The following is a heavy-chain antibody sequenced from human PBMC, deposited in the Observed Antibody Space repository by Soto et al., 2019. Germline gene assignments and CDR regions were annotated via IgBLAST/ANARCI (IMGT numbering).Heavy chain of an antibody. CDR3: ARESEARPYSFDC. V-gene: IGHV3-21*06. J-gene: IGHJ4*02. CDR1: GFTCTRYS. Sequence: GGSLRLSCAASGFTCTRYSMNWVRQASEKGLEWVSPITNTTNNIYYGDSVKGRFTISRDNAKNSLYLQMNSLRAEDTVVYYCARESEARPYSFDCWGQGTLVTVSS. CDR2: ITNTTNNI.